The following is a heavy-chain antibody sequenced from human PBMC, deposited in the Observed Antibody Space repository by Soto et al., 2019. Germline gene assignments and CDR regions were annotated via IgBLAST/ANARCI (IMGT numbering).Heavy chain of an antibody. CDR1: GYTCTTYA. D-gene: IGHD6-13*01. CDR2: ITAGNGKT. CDR3: ARGLVDYSNLDL. V-gene: IGHV1-3*01. J-gene: IGHJ5*02. Sequence: QAQLVQFGAAVNKPGASVKISCKASGYTCTTYALHWLRQARGQQGQRLEWLGRITAGNGKTTYSQKFQDRVTITRDAVATTAYMELSRLTSEDTAVYYCARGLVDYSNLDLWGQGTLVTVSS.